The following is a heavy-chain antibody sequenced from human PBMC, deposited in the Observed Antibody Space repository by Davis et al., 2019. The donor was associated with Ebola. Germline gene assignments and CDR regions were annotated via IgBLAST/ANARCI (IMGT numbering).Heavy chain of an antibody. CDR2: INPNSGGT. V-gene: IGHV1-2*06. J-gene: IGHJ4*02. CDR3: ARERVYDSSGREPLFGY. D-gene: IGHD3-22*01. CDR1: GYTFTGYY. Sequence: ASVTVSCQASGYTFTGYYMHWVRQAPGQGLEWMGRINPNSGGTNYAQKFQGRVTMTRDTSTSTVYMELSSLRSEDTAVYYCARERVYDSSGREPLFGYWGQGTLVTVSS.